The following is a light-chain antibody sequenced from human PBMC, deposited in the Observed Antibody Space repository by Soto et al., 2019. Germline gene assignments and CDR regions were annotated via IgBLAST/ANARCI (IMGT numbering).Light chain of an antibody. CDR3: QQRNNGPPSIA. V-gene: IGKV3-11*01. CDR2: DAS. Sequence: EIVLTQSPATLSLSPGERATLSCRASQSVGGLLAWYQHKRGQAPRLLIYDASDRATGIPAGFSGSGSKTDFPLAICSLEPDDFAVCYSQQRNNGPPSIALGQGTRLEIK. CDR1: QSVGGL. J-gene: IGKJ5*01.